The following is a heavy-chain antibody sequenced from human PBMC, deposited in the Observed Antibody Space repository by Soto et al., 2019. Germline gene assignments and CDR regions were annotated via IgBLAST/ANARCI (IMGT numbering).Heavy chain of an antibody. CDR1: GFTVSSNY. J-gene: IGHJ6*02. V-gene: IGHV3-53*04. Sequence: GGSLRLSCAASGFTVSSNYMSWVRQAPGKGLEWVSVIYSGGSTYYADSVKGRFTISRHNSKNTLYLQMNSLRAEDTAVYYCARSKVEDYYYYGMDVWGQGTTVTVSS. CDR3: ARSKVEDYYYYGMDV. CDR2: IYSGGST.